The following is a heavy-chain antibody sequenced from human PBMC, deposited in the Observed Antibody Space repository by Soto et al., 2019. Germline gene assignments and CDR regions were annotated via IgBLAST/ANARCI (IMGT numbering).Heavy chain of an antibody. CDR3: AKSIRTTLSVYDY. J-gene: IGHJ4*02. CDR1: GFTFTSFT. CDR2: ISGSGYNT. D-gene: IGHD4-17*01. V-gene: IGHV3-23*01. Sequence: EVQLLQSGGGLVQPGGSLRLSCAASGFTFTSFTMNWVRQAPGKGLEWVSAISGSGYNTYDAVSVRGRFTISRDNSMNMLYLQMNSLRGDDTAVYFCAKSIRTTLSVYDYWGQGALVTVSS.